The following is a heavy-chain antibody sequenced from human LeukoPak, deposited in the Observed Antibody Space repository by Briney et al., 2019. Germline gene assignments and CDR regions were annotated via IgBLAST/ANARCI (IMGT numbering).Heavy chain of an antibody. CDR1: GGSTSSYY. D-gene: IGHD6-13*01. J-gene: IGHJ4*02. CDR2: TSYSGST. CDR3: ARVVAAAGVLFDY. Sequence: SETQSLTCIVSGGSTSSYYWSWIRQPPGKGLEWIGYTSYSGSTNYNPSLKSRVTMSVDTSKNQFSLRLSSVTAADTAVYYCARVVAAAGVLFDYWGQGNLLTVSS. V-gene: IGHV4-59*01.